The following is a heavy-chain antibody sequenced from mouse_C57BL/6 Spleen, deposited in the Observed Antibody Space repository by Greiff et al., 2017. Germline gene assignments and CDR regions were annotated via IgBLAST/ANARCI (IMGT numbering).Heavy chain of an antibody. CDR1: GFTFSSYG. J-gene: IGHJ3*01. CDR3: ARITSVVEGAWFAY. CDR2: ISSGGSYT. D-gene: IGHD1-1*01. V-gene: IGHV5-6*02. Sequence: EVMLVESGGDLVKPGGSLKLSCAASGFTFSSYGMSWVRQTPDKRLEWVATISSGGSYTYYPDSVKGRFTISRDNAKNTLYLQMGSLKSEDTAMYYWARITSVVEGAWFAYGRQGTLVTVSA.